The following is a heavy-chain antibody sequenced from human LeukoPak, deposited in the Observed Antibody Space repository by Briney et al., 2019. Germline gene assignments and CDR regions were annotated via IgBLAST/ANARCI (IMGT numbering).Heavy chain of an antibody. CDR1: GFTFSSYA. CDR3: AGSPKYSSSWFEYLQH. CDR2: ISHDGSNK. V-gene: IGHV3-30*01. Sequence: GRSLRLSCAVSGFTFSSYAMHWVRQAPGKGLEWVAAISHDGSNKYHADSVKGRFTISRDNFKNTVYLQMNSLRAEDTAVYFCAGSPKYSSSWFEYLQHWGQGTLVTVSS. J-gene: IGHJ1*01. D-gene: IGHD6-13*01.